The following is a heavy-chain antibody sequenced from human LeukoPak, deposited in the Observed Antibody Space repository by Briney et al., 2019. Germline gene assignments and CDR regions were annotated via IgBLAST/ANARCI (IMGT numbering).Heavy chain of an antibody. CDR3: AKDSHLYYDNPLFDL. Sequence: QPGGSLRLSCAASGFIFSNAWMSWVRQAPGKGLEWVSGISWNSGSIGYADSVKGRFTISRDNAKNSLYLQMNSLRAEDTALYYCAKDSHLYYDNPLFDLWGRGTLVTVSS. CDR1: GFIFSNAW. CDR2: ISWNSGSI. D-gene: IGHD3-22*01. J-gene: IGHJ2*01. V-gene: IGHV3-9*01.